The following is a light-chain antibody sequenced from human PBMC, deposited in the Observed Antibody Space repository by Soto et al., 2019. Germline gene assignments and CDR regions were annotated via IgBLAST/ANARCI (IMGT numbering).Light chain of an antibody. Sequence: PGDRITITCRASQSISSWLAWYQQKPGKAPKLLIYDASSRAAGIPDRFSGSGSGTDFTLTISRLEPEDFAVYYCQQFESSPRTFGQGTKVDIK. CDR1: QSISSW. CDR3: QQFESSPRT. CDR2: DAS. V-gene: IGKV3-20*01. J-gene: IGKJ1*01.